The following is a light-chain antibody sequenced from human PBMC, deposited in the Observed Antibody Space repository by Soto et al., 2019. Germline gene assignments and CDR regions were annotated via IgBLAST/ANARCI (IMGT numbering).Light chain of an antibody. CDR1: SSDVGVYDY. V-gene: IGLV2-14*01. CDR2: EVT. J-gene: IGLJ1*01. Sequence: QSALTQPASVSGSPGQSITISCTGTSSDVGVYDYVSWYQQHPGKAPKLIIYEVTNRPSGVSNRFSGSKSGNTASLTISGLQAEDEADYFCSSYRSGSSFVFGTGNKLTVL. CDR3: SSYRSGSSFV.